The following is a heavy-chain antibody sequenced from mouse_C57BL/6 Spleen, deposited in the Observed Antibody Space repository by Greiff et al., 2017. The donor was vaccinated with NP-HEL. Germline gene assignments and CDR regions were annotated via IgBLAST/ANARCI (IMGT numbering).Heavy chain of an antibody. J-gene: IGHJ1*03. CDR2: INYDGSST. V-gene: IGHV5-16*01. D-gene: IGHD2-3*01. Sequence: EVKLEESEGGLVQPGSSMKLSCTASGFTFSDYYMAWVRQVPEKGLEWVANINYDGSSTYYLDSLKSRFIISRDNAKNILYLQMSSLKSEDTATYYCARENDPYWYFDVWGTGTTVTVSS. CDR3: ARENDPYWYFDV. CDR1: GFTFSDYY.